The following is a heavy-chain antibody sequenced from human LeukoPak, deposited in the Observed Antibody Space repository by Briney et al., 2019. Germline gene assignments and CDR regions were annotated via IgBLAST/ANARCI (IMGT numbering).Heavy chain of an antibody. Sequence: SETLSLTCTVSGGSISSGGYYWSWIRQHPGKGLEWIGSIYYSGSTYYNPSLKSRVTISSDTSKNQFSLKLSSVTAADTALYYCARTLGYSRFSYYFDYWGQGTLVTVSS. J-gene: IGHJ4*02. CDR3: ARTLGYSRFSYYFDY. CDR2: IYYSGST. D-gene: IGHD3-16*01. V-gene: IGHV4-39*01. CDR1: GGSISSGGYY.